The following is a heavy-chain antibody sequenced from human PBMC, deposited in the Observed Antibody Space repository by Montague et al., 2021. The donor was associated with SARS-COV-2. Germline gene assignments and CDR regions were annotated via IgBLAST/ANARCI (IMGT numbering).Heavy chain of an antibody. V-gene: IGHV4-34*01. CDR2: INDRGVTNY. Sequence: SETLSLTCAVYGESFSGFFWSWIRQPPGKGLEWIAEINDRGVTNYNYNPSLGSRVTISADTSKNQFSLRLTSVTAADTAVYYCARHSSHFFDTNGFHQDTFHIWGQGTMVTVSS. J-gene: IGHJ3*02. CDR3: ARHSSHFFDTNGFHQDTFHI. D-gene: IGHD2-8*01. CDR1: GESFSGFF.